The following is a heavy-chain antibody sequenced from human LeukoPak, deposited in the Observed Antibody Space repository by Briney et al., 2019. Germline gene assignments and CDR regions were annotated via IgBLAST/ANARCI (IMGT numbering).Heavy chain of an antibody. Sequence: SETLSLTCTVSGGSISNSNNYWGWIRQPPGKGLEWIGSMFYSGNTYYNPSLKSRVTMSVDTSKNQFSLKLSSVTAADTAVYYCASGLGHPSGIIGKPWGQGTLVTVSS. CDR1: GGSISNSNNY. J-gene: IGHJ4*02. V-gene: IGHV4-39*07. D-gene: IGHD3-16*01. CDR3: ASGLGHPSGIIGKP. CDR2: MFYSGNT.